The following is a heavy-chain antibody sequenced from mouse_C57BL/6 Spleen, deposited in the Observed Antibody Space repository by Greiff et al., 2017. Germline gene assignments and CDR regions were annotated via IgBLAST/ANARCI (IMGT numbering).Heavy chain of an antibody. Sequence: QVQLQQPGAELVKPGASVKLYCKASGYTFTSYWMHWVKQRPGQGLEWIGMIHPNSGSTNYNEKFKSKATLTVDKSSSTAYMQLSSLTSEDAAVYYGARYYGSGGWYFDVWGTGTTVTVST. V-gene: IGHV1-64*01. J-gene: IGHJ1*03. CDR3: ARYYGSGGWYFDV. CDR2: IHPNSGST. D-gene: IGHD1-1*01. CDR1: GYTFTSYW.